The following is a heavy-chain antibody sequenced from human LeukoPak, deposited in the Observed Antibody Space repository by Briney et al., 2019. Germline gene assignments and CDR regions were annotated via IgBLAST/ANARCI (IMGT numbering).Heavy chain of an antibody. CDR3: ATGTYYYGSGTYYTGGYWFDP. V-gene: IGHV4-61*01. Sequence: SETLSLTCTVSGGSVSSGSYYWSWIRQPPGKGLEWIGCIYYSGSTNYNPSLKSRVTISVDTSKNQFSLKLSSVTAADTAVYYCATGTYYYGSGTYYTGGYWFDPWGQGTLVTVSS. D-gene: IGHD3-10*01. CDR1: GGSVSSGSYY. J-gene: IGHJ5*02. CDR2: IYYSGST.